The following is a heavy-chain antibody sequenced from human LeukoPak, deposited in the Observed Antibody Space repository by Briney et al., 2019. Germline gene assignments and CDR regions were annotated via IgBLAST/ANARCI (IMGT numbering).Heavy chain of an antibody. CDR3: AKGSGWYENYYYGMDV. Sequence: PGGSLRLSCAASGFTFRSYGMHWVRQAPGKGLEWVAVISYDGSNKWYADSVKGRFTISRDNSKNTLYLQMNSLRAEDTAVYYCAKGSGWYENYYYGMDVWGQGTTVTVSS. CDR2: ISYDGSNK. CDR1: GFTFRSYG. D-gene: IGHD6-19*01. V-gene: IGHV3-30*18. J-gene: IGHJ6*02.